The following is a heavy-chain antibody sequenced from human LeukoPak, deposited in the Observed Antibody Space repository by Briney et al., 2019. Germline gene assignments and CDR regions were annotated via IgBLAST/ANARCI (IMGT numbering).Heavy chain of an antibody. D-gene: IGHD3-10*01. J-gene: IGHJ4*02. CDR1: GFTFSSYS. V-gene: IGHV3-23*01. CDR2: ISGSGGST. Sequence: GGSLRLSCAASGFTFSSYSMNWVRQAPGKGLEWVSAISGSGGSTYYADSVKGRFTISRDNSKNTLYLQMNSLRAEDTAVYYCAKDVMARGAMDYFDYWGQGTLVTVSS. CDR3: AKDVMARGAMDYFDY.